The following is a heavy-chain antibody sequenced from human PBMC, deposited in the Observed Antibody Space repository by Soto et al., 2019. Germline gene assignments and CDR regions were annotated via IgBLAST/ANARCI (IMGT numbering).Heavy chain of an antibody. CDR2: IGGYKGNT. J-gene: IGHJ4*02. V-gene: IGHV1-18*01. D-gene: IGHD5-18*01. CDR1: GYTFTNYG. CDR3: APHTLDTGMPSGY. Sequence: GASVKVSCKASGYTFTNYGVCWVRQAPGQGLEWMGWIGGYKGNTNYAQKLQGRVTLTTDTSTSTAYMELRSLRSDDTAVYYCAPHTLDTGMPSGYWGQGTLVTVSS.